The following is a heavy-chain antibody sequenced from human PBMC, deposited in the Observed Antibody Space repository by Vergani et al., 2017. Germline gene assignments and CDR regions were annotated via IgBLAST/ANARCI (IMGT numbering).Heavy chain of an antibody. CDR1: GFIFSSYA. Sequence: EVQLLESGGGLVQPGGSLRLSCAASGFIFSSYAMSWVRQAPGKGLEWVSGIRGSGGSTYYADSVKGRFTISRDNSKNTLYLQMNSLRAEDTAVYYCAKHPTAAGRAYYFDYWGQGTLVTVSS. J-gene: IGHJ4*02. D-gene: IGHD6-13*01. V-gene: IGHV3-23*01. CDR3: AKHPTAAGRAYYFDY. CDR2: IRGSGGST.